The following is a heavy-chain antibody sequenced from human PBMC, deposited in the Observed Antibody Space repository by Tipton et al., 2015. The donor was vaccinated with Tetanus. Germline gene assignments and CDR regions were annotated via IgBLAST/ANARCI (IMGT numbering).Heavy chain of an antibody. CDR3: AKDISSYYYDSGGYYSYYFDD. Sequence: SLRLSCAASGFTFDDYAMHWVRQAPGKGLEWVSGISWNSGSRGYADSVKGRFTISRDNAKNSLYLQMNSLRAEDTALYYCAKDISSYYYDSGGYYSYYFDDWGQGTLGPVSS. CDR2: ISWNSGSR. J-gene: IGHJ4*02. V-gene: IGHV3-9*01. D-gene: IGHD3-22*01. CDR1: GFTFDDYA.